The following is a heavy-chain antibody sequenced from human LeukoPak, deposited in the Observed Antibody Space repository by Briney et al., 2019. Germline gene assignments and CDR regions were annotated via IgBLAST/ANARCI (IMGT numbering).Heavy chain of an antibody. CDR1: GFTFSSYA. D-gene: IGHD6-25*01. Sequence: GGSLRLPCAASGFTFSSYAMSWVRQAPGKGLEWVGRIKSKIDGGTIDYGAPVKGRFTISRDDSRNTLYLQMNSLKTEDTAVYYCTTRRQDGCWGQGTLVTVS. V-gene: IGHV3-15*01. J-gene: IGHJ4*02. CDR3: TTRRQDGC. CDR2: IKSKIDGGTI.